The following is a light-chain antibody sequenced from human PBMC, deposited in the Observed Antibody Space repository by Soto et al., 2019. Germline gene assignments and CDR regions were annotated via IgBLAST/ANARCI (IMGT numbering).Light chain of an antibody. J-gene: IGKJ1*01. CDR1: QRISNR. Sequence: DVQMTLSPSTLSATKGDRVTITCRASQRISNRLAWYHQKPGKTPNLLIYDASNLGSGVPSRFSGSGSGTEFTLTISSLQPDDFATYYCQQYDTYSTFGQGTKVDI. V-gene: IGKV1-5*01. CDR3: QQYDTYST. CDR2: DAS.